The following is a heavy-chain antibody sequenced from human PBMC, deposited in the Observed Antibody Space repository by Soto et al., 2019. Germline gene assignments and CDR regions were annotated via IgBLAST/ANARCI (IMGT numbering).Heavy chain of an antibody. D-gene: IGHD6-13*01. CDR3: ASFGTAADVPYGMDV. V-gene: IGHV1-18*01. CDR2: ISAYNGNT. CDR1: GYTFTSYG. J-gene: IGHJ6*02. Sequence: QVQLVQSGAEVKKPGASVKVSCKASGYTFTSYGISWVRQAPGQGLEWMGWISAYNGNTNYAQKLTGRVTMTTDTCTGTAYMLLRSLTSDDTAVYYCASFGTAADVPYGMDVCGQGTTVTVSS.